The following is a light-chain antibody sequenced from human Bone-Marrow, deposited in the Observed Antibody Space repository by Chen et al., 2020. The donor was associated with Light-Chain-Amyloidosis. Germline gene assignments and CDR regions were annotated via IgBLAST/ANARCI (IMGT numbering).Light chain of an antibody. CDR1: NIGSTS. CDR2: DDS. J-gene: IGLJ3*02. V-gene: IGLV3-21*02. CDR3: QVWDRSSDRPV. Sequence: SYVLTQPSSVSVAPGQTATIACGGNNIGSTSVHWYQQTPGQAPLLVVYDDSDRPSGIPERFSGSNSRNTATLTSSRVEAGDEADYYCQVWDRSSDRPVFGGGTKLTVL.